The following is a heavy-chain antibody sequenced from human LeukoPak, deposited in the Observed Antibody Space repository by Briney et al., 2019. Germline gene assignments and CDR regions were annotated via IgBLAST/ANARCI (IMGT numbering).Heavy chain of an antibody. V-gene: IGHV3-53*01. J-gene: IGHJ4*02. CDR3: ASADSSSYPLRY. D-gene: IGHD6-13*01. CDR1: GFIVSSNH. Sequence: GGSLRLSCAASGFIVSSNHMSWVRQAPGKGLEWVSVIYRGGSTYFADSVKGRFSISRHNSKNTVYLQMNSLRAENTAVYYCASADSSSYPLRYWGQGTLVSVSS. CDR2: IYRGGST.